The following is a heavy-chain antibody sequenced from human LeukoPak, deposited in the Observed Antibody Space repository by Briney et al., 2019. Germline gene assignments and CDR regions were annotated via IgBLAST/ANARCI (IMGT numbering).Heavy chain of an antibody. CDR1: GYIFTGYY. V-gene: IGHV1-2*02. CDR3: ARDPGQVPPDASDI. D-gene: IGHD4/OR15-4a*01. Sequence: ASVKVSCKASGYIFTGYYMHWVRQAPGQGLEWMGWINPNSGGTNYAQKFQGRVTMTTDTSISTAYMELRRLISDDTAVYYCARDPGQVPPDASDIWGQGTMVTVSS. J-gene: IGHJ3*02. CDR2: INPNSGGT.